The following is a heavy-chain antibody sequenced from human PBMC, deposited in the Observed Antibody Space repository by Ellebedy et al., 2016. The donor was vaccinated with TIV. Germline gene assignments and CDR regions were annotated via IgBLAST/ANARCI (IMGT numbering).Heavy chain of an antibody. CDR2: INPNSGGT. J-gene: IGHJ4*02. Sequence: ASVKVSXKASGYTFTSYDINWVRQATGQGLEWMGWINPNSGGTNYAQKFQGRVTMTRDTSISTAYMELSRLRSDDTAVYYCARDRGYCSSTSCYTTFDYWGQGTLVTVSS. V-gene: IGHV1-2*02. D-gene: IGHD2-2*02. CDR1: GYTFTSYD. CDR3: ARDRGYCSSTSCYTTFDY.